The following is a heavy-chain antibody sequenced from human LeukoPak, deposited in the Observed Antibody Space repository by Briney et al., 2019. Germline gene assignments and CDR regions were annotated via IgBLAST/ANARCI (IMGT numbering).Heavy chain of an antibody. CDR2: IWYDGSKK. Sequence: GGSLRLSCAASGFTFSDYGMYWVRQHPGEGLEWLAVIWYDGSKKYHAASVKGRFTISRDNSKNTLYLQMNSLRAEDSAVYYCAKDSSYDYLDYWGQGTLVTVSS. CDR3: AKDSSYDYLDY. D-gene: IGHD3-22*01. CDR1: GFTFSDYG. J-gene: IGHJ4*02. V-gene: IGHV3-33*06.